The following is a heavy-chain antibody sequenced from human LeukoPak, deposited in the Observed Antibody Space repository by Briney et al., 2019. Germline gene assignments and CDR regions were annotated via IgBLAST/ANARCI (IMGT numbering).Heavy chain of an antibody. CDR1: GGSFSGYY. CDR2: INHSGST. J-gene: IGHJ3*02. V-gene: IGHV4-34*01. Sequence: SETLSLTCAVYGGSFSGYYWSWIRQPPGKGLEWIGEINHSGSTNYNPSLKSRVTISVDTSKNQFSLKLSSVTAADTAVYYCARRDMGAFDAFDIWGQGTMVTVSS. D-gene: IGHD2-15*01. CDR3: ARRDMGAFDAFDI.